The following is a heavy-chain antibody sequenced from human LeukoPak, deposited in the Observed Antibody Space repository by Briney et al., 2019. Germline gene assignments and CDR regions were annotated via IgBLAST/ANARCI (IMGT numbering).Heavy chain of an antibody. CDR1: GGSISSYY. D-gene: IGHD6-19*01. V-gene: IGHV4-4*07. Sequence: SETLSLTCTVSGGSISSYYWSWIRQPAGKGLEWIGRIYTSGSTNYNPSLKSRVTMSVDTSKNQFSLKLSSVTAADTAVYYCARAAINPIAVAGIDWFDPWGQGTLVTVSS. CDR3: ARAAINPIAVAGIDWFDP. CDR2: IYTSGST. J-gene: IGHJ5*02.